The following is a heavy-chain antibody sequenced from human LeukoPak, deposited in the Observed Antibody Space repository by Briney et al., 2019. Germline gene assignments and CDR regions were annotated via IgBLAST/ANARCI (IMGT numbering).Heavy chain of an antibody. D-gene: IGHD3-10*01. CDR1: GGSIGSSNW. CDR2: IYHSGST. Sequence: TSETLSLTCAVSGGSIGSSNWWSWVRQPPGKGLEWIGEIYHSGSTNYNPSLKSRVTISVDKSKNQFSLKLSSVTAADTAVYYCARETIYGSGSYYRGAFDIWGQGTMVTVSS. CDR3: ARETIYGSGSYYRGAFDI. J-gene: IGHJ3*02. V-gene: IGHV4-4*02.